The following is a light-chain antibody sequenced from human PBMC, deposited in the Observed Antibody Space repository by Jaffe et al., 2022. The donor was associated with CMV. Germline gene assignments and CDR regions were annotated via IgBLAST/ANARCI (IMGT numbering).Light chain of an antibody. J-gene: IGLJ2*01. V-gene: IGLV2-11*01. Sequence: QSALTQPRSVSGSPGQSVTISCTGTSSDVGGYNYVSWYQQHPGKAPKLMIYDVNKRPSGVPDRFSGSKSGNTASLTISGLQAEDEADYYCSSYAGGYILDIFGGGTKLTVL. CDR2: DVN. CDR1: SSDVGGYNY. CDR3: SSYAGGYILDI.